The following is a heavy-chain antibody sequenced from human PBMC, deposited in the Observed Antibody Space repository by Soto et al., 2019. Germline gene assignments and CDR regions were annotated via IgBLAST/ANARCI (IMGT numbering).Heavy chain of an antibody. CDR1: GFTFGDYP. CDR3: TVGTVEVGESGSHYSTRLAV. CDR2: IRSNAYGETP. J-gene: IGHJ6*02. V-gene: IGHV3-49*03. D-gene: IGHD3-10*01. Sequence: EVQLVESGGGLVQPGRSLRLSCSPSGFTFGDYPMSWFRQAPGKGPERVGFIRSNAYGETPEHAASVKGRFTISRNDTKSTAYLEMDSLKTEDTAVYYCTVGTVEVGESGSHYSTRLAVWGQGTTVIVSS.